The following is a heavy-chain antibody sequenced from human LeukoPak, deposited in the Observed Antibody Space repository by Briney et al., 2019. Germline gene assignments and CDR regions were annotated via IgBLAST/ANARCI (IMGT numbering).Heavy chain of an antibody. J-gene: IGHJ4*02. Sequence: GGSLRLSCAASGFTFSSYGMHWVRQAPGKGLEWVAVIWYDGSNKYYADSVKGRFTISRDNSKNTLYLQMNSPRAEDTAVYYCARAALGYCSSTSCPRLYFDYWGQGTLVTVSS. CDR3: ARAALGYCSSTSCPRLYFDY. CDR1: GFTFSSYG. D-gene: IGHD2-2*01. CDR2: IWYDGSNK. V-gene: IGHV3-33*01.